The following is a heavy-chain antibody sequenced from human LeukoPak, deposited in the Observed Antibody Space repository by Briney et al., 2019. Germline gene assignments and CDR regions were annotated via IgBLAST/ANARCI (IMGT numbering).Heavy chain of an antibody. J-gene: IGHJ6*03. CDR3: ARETSQKGAHYMDV. CDR1: GNSFGDYY. V-gene: IGHV4-59*01. CDR2: IYYSGST. D-gene: IGHD3-16*01. Sequence: PSETLSLTCTASGNSFGDYYWSWIRQPPGKGLEWIGYIYYSGSTNYNPSLKSRVTISVDTSKNQFSLKLSSVTAADTAVYYCARETSQKGAHYMDVWGKGTTVTISS.